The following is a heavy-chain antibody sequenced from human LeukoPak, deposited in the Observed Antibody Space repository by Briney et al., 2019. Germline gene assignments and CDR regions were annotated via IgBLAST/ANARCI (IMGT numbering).Heavy chain of an antibody. CDR3: AKDLVWFGELTAGCDY. CDR1: GFTFSSYG. Sequence: PGGSLRLSCAASGFTFSSYGMHWVRQAPGKGLEWVAFIRYDGSNKYYADSVKGRFTISRDNSKNTLYLQMNSLRAEDTAVYYCAKDLVWFGELTAGCDYWGQGTLVTVSS. D-gene: IGHD3-10*01. J-gene: IGHJ4*02. V-gene: IGHV3-30*02. CDR2: IRYDGSNK.